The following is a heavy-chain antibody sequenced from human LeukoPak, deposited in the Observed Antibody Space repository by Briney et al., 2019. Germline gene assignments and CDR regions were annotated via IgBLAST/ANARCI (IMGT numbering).Heavy chain of an antibody. D-gene: IGHD3-22*01. CDR3: TTYRYYYGSTGYSYFDF. CDR2: IIIKTSGGTT. J-gene: IGHJ4*02. V-gene: IGHV3-15*01. CDR1: GLTLANAS. Sequence: PGGSRTLSCAPSGLTLANASMAWVRQAPGKGLEWVGRIIIKTSGGTTDYAAPVKGRFTISRDNSKSTLYLQMNSLKTEDTAQYYCTTYRYYYGSTGYSYFDFWGRGTLVTVSS.